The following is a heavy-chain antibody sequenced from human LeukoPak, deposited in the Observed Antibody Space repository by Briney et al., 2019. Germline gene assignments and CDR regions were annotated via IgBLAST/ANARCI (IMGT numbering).Heavy chain of an antibody. V-gene: IGHV3-23*01. D-gene: IGHD3-22*01. Sequence: GGSLRLSCAASGFTFSSYAMSWVRQAPGKGLESVSAISGSGGSTYYADSVKGRFTISRDNSKNTLYLQMNSLRAEGTAVYYCAKDPISRGSYYDSSGYYFPDYWGQGTLATVSS. CDR3: AKDPISRGSYYDSSGYYFPDY. CDR2: ISGSGGST. CDR1: GFTFSSYA. J-gene: IGHJ4*02.